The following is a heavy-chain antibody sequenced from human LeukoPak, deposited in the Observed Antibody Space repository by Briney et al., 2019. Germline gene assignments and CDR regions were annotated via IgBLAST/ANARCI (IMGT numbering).Heavy chain of an antibody. D-gene: IGHD3-22*01. V-gene: IGHV1-18*01. CDR3: ASVDYYDSSEALDY. CDR1: GYTFTSYG. Sequence: ASVKVSCKASGYTFTSYGISWVRQAPGQGLEWMGWTSAYNGNINYAQKLQGRVTMTTDTSTSTAYMELRSLRSDDTAVYYCASVDYYDSSEALDYWGQGTLVTVSS. J-gene: IGHJ4*02. CDR2: TSAYNGNI.